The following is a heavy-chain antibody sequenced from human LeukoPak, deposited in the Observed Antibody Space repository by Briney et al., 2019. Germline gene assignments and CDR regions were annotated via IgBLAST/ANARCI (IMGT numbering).Heavy chain of an antibody. CDR1: GGSISSSNW. V-gene: IGHV4-4*02. Sequence: PSETLSLTCAVSGGSISSSNWWSWVRQPPGKGLEWIGEIYHSGSTNYNPSLKSRVTISVDKSKNQFSLKLSSVTAAVTAVYYCARDQEEGSGSPFDYWGQGTLVTVSS. CDR2: IYHSGST. J-gene: IGHJ4*02. D-gene: IGHD6-19*01. CDR3: ARDQEEGSGSPFDY.